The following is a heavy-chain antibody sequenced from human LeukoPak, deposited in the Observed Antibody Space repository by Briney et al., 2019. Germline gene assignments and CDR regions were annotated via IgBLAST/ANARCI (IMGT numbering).Heavy chain of an antibody. CDR3: ARRHHFGFLDS. V-gene: IGHV3-7*01. J-gene: IGHJ4*02. CDR1: GFSFNIYW. Sequence: GGSLRLSCAASGFSFNIYWMSWVRQAPGKGLEWVANIKQDGSEKYYVDSVKGRFTISRDNAKNSVYLQMNSLRAEDTAVYYCARRHHFGFLDSWGQGTLVTVSS. D-gene: IGHD3-10*01. CDR2: IKQDGSEK.